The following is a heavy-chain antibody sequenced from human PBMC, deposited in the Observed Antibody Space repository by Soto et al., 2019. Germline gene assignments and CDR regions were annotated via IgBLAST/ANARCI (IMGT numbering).Heavy chain of an antibody. D-gene: IGHD6-13*01. CDR1: GYIFSNYG. J-gene: IGHJ5*01. CDR2: ISIYVSYS. CDR3: AKNSSSDWLDS. Sequence: VQLVQSGAELKMPGASVKVSCKTSGYIFSNYGLTWVRQAPGQGLEWMGWISIYVSYSHSSPRFHDRLIMTTDTTTTTAFMELRNLRIDDTAVYFCAKNSSSDWLDSWCQGTLITVSS. V-gene: IGHV1-18*01.